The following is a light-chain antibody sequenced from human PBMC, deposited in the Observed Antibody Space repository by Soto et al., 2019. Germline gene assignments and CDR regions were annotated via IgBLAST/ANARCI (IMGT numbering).Light chain of an antibody. V-gene: IGKV1-39*01. CDR1: ETITDV. CDR2: SAS. CDR3: LQNFSPSVT. Sequence: DIQMTQSPPSLSASVGDRVTITCRASETITDVLNWYQLKPGKAPKLLIYSASNLQPGVPSRFSGSGYGTDFTLTLSGLQHEDSATYYCLQNFSPSVTFSAGTKLEV. J-gene: IGKJ4*01.